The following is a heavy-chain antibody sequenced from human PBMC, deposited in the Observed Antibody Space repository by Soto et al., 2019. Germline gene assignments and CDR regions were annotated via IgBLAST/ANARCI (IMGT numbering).Heavy chain of an antibody. CDR1: GYTFTSYG. CDR2: ISAYNGNT. J-gene: IGHJ4*02. Sequence: ASVKVSCKASGYTFTSYGISWVRQAPGQGLEWMGWISAYNGNTNYAQKLQGRVTMTTDTSTSTAYMELRSLRSDDTAVYYCARDRWSLDYYGSGSYPGPFDYWGQGTLVTVSS. CDR3: ARDRWSLDYYGSGSYPGPFDY. V-gene: IGHV1-18*01. D-gene: IGHD3-10*01.